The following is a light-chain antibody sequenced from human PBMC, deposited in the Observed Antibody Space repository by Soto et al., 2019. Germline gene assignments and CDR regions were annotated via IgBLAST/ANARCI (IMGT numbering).Light chain of an antibody. V-gene: IGKV3-20*01. J-gene: IGKJ4*01. CDR1: ETVKKNS. CDR3: QQYAISPLT. Sequence: EIVLTQSPGSVSLSPGERATLSCRASETVKKNSLAWYQQKPGQAPRLLIYGASRRATGLPDSFSGSGSETDFILTISRLEPDNAAVYYCQQYAISPLTFGGGTKVEI. CDR2: GAS.